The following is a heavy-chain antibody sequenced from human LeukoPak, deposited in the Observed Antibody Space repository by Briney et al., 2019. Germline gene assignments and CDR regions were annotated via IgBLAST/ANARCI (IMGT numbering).Heavy chain of an antibody. Sequence: HPGGSLRLSCAASGFTFSSYAMSWVRQAPGKGLEWVSAISGSGGSTYYADSVKGRFTISRDNSKNTLYLQMNSLRAEDTAVYYCAKLREGGYSGYDCLDYWGQGTLVTVSS. CDR3: AKLREGGYSGYDCLDY. CDR2: ISGSGGST. V-gene: IGHV3-23*01. CDR1: GFTFSSYA. D-gene: IGHD5-12*01. J-gene: IGHJ4*02.